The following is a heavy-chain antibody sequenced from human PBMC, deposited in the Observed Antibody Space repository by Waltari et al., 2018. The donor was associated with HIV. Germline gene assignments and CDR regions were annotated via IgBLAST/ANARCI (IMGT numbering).Heavy chain of an antibody. CDR2: IRYDGSNK. D-gene: IGHD6-13*01. CDR1: GFTFSSNG. Sequence: QVQLVESGGGVVQPGGSLRLSCAASGFTFSSNGLHWVRQAHGKGLEWVAFIRYDGSNKYYADSVKGRFTISRDNSKNTLYVQMNSLRVEDTAVYYCAKDRGQQVFYFDIWGQGTMVTVSS. J-gene: IGHJ3*02. V-gene: IGHV3-30*02. CDR3: AKDRGQQVFYFDI.